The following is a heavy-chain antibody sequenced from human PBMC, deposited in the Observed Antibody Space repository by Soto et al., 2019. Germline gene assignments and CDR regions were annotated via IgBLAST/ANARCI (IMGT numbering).Heavy chain of an antibody. CDR1: GGYISRYY. CDR3: AREYDSSGYYRPADAFDF. Sequence: SETLSLTCPVSGGYISRYYLSWIRQPAGKGLEWVGYIYYSGSTNYNPTLKSRVTISVDTSKNHFSLDLSSVTSADTAVYYWAREYDSSGYYRPADAFDFWGQGTMVTVSS. J-gene: IGHJ3*01. V-gene: IGHV4-59*01. CDR2: IYYSGST. D-gene: IGHD3-22*01.